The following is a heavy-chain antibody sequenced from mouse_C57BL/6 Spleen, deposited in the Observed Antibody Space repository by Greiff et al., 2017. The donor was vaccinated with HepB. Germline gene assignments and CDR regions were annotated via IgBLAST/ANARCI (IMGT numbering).Heavy chain of an antibody. D-gene: IGHD2-4*01. J-gene: IGHJ3*01. V-gene: IGHV1-47*01. CDR2: FHPYNDDT. CDR1: GYTFTTYP. CDR3: SRGDDYDEAGFAY. Sequence: QVQLKESGAELVKPGASVKMSCKASGYTFTTYPIEWMKQNHGKSLERIGNFHPYNDDTKYNEKFKGKATLTVGKSSSTVYLELSRLPPDDSAVYYWSRGDDYDEAGFAYWGQGTLVTVSA.